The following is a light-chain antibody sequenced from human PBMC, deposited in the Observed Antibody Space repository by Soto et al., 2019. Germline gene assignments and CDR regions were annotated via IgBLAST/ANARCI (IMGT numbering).Light chain of an antibody. CDR3: QQYNSYSWT. Sequence: IQMTQSPSSLSASVGDIVTINFRASQSISSWLAWYQQKPGKAPKLLIYDASSLESGVPSRFSGSGSGTEFTLTISSLQPDDFATYYCQQYNSYSWTFGQGTKVDIK. V-gene: IGKV1-5*01. CDR2: DAS. J-gene: IGKJ1*01. CDR1: QSISSW.